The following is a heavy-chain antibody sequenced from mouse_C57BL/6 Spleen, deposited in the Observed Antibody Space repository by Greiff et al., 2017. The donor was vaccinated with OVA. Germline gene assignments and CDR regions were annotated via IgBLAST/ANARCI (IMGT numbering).Heavy chain of an antibody. Sequence: DVQLVESGPELVKPGDSVKISCKASGYSFTGYFMNWVMQSHGKSLEWIGRINPYNGDTFYNQKFKGKATLTVDKSSSTAHMELRSLTSEDSAVYYCARLDYSNYEDYWGQGTTLTVSS. CDR1: GYSFTGYF. V-gene: IGHV1-20*01. CDR3: ARLDYSNYEDY. CDR2: INPYNGDT. D-gene: IGHD2-5*01. J-gene: IGHJ2*01.